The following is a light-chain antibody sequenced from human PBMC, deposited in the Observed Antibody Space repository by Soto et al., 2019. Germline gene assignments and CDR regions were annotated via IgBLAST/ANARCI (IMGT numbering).Light chain of an antibody. Sequence: EIVMTQSPATLSVSPGERATLSCRASQSVSSNLAWYQQKPGQAPRLLIYGASTRATGIPARFSGSGSGTEFTLTFSSLQSEDFAVYYCQQYNNSPPITFGHGTRLEIK. J-gene: IGKJ5*01. CDR1: QSVSSN. V-gene: IGKV3D-15*01. CDR3: QQYNNSPPIT. CDR2: GAS.